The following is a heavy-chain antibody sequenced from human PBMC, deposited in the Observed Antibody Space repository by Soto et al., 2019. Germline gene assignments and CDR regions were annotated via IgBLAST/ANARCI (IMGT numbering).Heavy chain of an antibody. CDR2: IYYSGST. V-gene: IGHV4-59*01. J-gene: IGHJ2*01. Sequence: QVQLQESGPGLVKPSETLSLTCTVSGGSISSYYWRWIRQPPGKGLEWIGSIYYSGSTNYNPSLKSPATISVDTSKNQFSLRLSSVTAADTAVYYCARNGYYDSSGYYDYWYFDLWGRGTLVTVSS. D-gene: IGHD3-22*01. CDR1: GGSISSYY. CDR3: ARNGYYDSSGYYDYWYFDL.